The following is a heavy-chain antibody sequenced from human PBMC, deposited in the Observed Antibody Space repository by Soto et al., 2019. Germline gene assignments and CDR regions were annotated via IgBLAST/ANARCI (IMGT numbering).Heavy chain of an antibody. J-gene: IGHJ6*02. V-gene: IGHV1-2*04. Sequence: ASVKVSCKAPGYTFTGYYMHWVRQAPGQGLEWMGWINPNSGGTNYAQKFQGWVTMTRDTSISTAYMELSRLRSDDTAVYYCARAKWFRYYGMDVWGQGTTVTVSS. D-gene: IGHD3-22*01. CDR2: INPNSGGT. CDR1: GYTFTGYY. CDR3: ARAKWFRYYGMDV.